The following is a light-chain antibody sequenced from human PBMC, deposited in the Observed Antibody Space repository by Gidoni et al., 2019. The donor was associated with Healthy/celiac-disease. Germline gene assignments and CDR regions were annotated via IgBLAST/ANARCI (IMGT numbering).Light chain of an antibody. CDR2: GAS. CDR1: QSVSSSY. J-gene: IGKJ3*01. CDR3: QQYGSTPT. Sequence: EIVLTQSPGTLSLSPGERATLSCRASQSVSSSYLAWYQQKPGQAPRLLLYGASSRATGSPSRFGGSGSGTDFTLTIGRLEPEDFAVYYCQQYGSTPTFGPGTKVDIK. V-gene: IGKV3-20*01.